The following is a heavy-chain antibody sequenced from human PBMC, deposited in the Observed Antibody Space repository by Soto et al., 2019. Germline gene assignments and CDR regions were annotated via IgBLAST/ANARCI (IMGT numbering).Heavy chain of an antibody. CDR2: IYYSGST. CDR3: ARLAAYSGYGPYFAY. CDR1: GGSISSYY. Sequence: SETLSLTCTVSGGSISSYYWSWIRQPPGKGLEWIGYIYYSGSTNYNPSLKSRVTISVDTSKNQFSLKLSSVTAADTAVYYCARLAAYSGYGPYFAYWGQGTLVTVSS. J-gene: IGHJ4*02. V-gene: IGHV4-59*08. D-gene: IGHD5-12*01.